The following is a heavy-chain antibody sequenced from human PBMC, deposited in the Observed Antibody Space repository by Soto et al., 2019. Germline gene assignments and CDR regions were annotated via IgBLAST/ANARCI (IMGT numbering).Heavy chain of an antibody. CDR3: ARTGYGDYDFGY. Sequence: PSETLSLTCTVSGGSISSGGYYWSWIRQHPGEGLEWIGYIYYSGSTYYNPSLKSRVTISVDMSKNQFSLKLSSVTAADTAIYYCARTGYGDYDFGYWGQGALVTVSS. CDR1: GGSISSGGYY. CDR2: IYYSGST. V-gene: IGHV4-31*03. J-gene: IGHJ4*02. D-gene: IGHD4-17*01.